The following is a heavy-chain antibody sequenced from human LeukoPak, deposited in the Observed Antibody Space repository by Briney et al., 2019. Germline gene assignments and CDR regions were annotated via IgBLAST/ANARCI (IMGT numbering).Heavy chain of an antibody. J-gene: IGHJ4*02. D-gene: IGHD2-15*01. V-gene: IGHV3-48*02. CDR2: ISSSSSTI. CDR3: ARSRMGFCSGGSCPFDY. CDR1: GFTFSSYS. Sequence: GGSLILCCAASGFTFSSYSMNWVRQAPGKGLEWVSYISSSSSTIYYADSVKGRFTISRDNAKNSLYLQMNSLRDEDTAVYYCARSRMGFCSGGSCPFDYWGQGTLVTVSS.